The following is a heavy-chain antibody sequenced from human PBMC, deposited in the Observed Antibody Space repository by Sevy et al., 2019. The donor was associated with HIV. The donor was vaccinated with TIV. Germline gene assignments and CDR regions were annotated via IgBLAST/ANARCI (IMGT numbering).Heavy chain of an antibody. D-gene: IGHD6-6*01. V-gene: IGHV3-30*07. CDR1: GFSFSYYP. CDR2: ISYDGVNQ. CDR3: ARGLLARPRGDYWYFDL. Sequence: GGSLRLSCAASGFSFSYYPMHWVRQAPGKGLEWVALISYDGVNQYYAASGKGRFTVSRDNARNTLYLEMNSLRDEDSAVFHCARGLLARPRGDYWYFDLWGRGTLVTVSS. J-gene: IGHJ2*01.